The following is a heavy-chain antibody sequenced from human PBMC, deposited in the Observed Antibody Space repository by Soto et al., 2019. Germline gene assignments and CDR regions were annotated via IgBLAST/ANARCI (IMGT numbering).Heavy chain of an antibody. CDR2: IIPIFGTA. CDR1: GGTFSSYA. CDR3: ARDGREVMDANYFDY. V-gene: IGHV1-69*01. Sequence: QVQLMQSGAEVKKPGSSVKVSCKASGGTFSSYAIIWVRQAPGQGLEWMGGIIPIFGTANYAQKFQGRITITADESTSAAYMELSSLRSEDTAVYYCARDGREVMDANYFDYWGQGTLVTVSS. D-gene: IGHD1-26*01. J-gene: IGHJ4*02.